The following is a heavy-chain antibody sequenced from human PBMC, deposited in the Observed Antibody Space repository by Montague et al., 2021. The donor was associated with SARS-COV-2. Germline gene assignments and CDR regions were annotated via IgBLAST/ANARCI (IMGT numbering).Heavy chain of an antibody. V-gene: IGHV3-23*01. CDR1: GFTFSTYA. Sequence: SLSLSCAASGFTFSTYAMTWVRQAPVKGLEWVSSISASGVRTHYXDSXKGRFTISRDYSKNTLYLQMSSLRAEDTAVYFCLNYHGSGSYGDFWGQGTLVTVSP. CDR2: ISASGVRT. CDR3: LNYHGSGSYGDF. D-gene: IGHD3-10*01. J-gene: IGHJ4*02.